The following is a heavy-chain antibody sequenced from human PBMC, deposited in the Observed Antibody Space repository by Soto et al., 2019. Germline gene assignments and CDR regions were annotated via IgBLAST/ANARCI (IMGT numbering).Heavy chain of an antibody. V-gene: IGHV3-30-3*01. D-gene: IGHD3-3*01. J-gene: IGHJ6*02. Sequence: GGSLRLSCAASGFTFSSYAMHWVRQAPGKGLEWVAVISYDGSNKYYADSVKGRFTISRDNSKNTLYLQMNSLRAEDTAVYYCARGYYDFWSGYPMITYYYYYGMDVWGQGTTVTVSS. CDR2: ISYDGSNK. CDR3: ARGYYDFWSGYPMITYYYYYGMDV. CDR1: GFTFSSYA.